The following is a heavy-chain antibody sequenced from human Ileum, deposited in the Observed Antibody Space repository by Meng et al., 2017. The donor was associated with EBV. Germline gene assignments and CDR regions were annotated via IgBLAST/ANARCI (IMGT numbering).Heavy chain of an antibody. CDR2: INYSGRT. J-gene: IGHJ5*02. V-gene: IGHV4-39*01. CDR3: ARPIAAAGWFDP. Sequence: QPQLPHAGQRLLKPSETLSLTCTVSGGPINSSSSSWCWLRHPPGKWLEWIWGINYSGRTYYNPSLKSRVTISVDTSKNQFSLKLSSVTAADTAVYYCARPIAAAGWFDPWGQGTLVTVSS. CDR1: GGPINSSSSS. D-gene: IGHD6-13*01.